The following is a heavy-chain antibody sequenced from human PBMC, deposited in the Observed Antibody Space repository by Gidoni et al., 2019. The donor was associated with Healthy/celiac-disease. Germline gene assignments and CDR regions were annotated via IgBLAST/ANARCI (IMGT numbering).Heavy chain of an antibody. CDR3: AKDRSRGSTGALFDY. J-gene: IGHJ4*02. D-gene: IGHD2-2*01. Sequence: EVQLLESGGGLVQPGGSLRRSCAASGFTFCSYAMSWVRQAPGKGLEWVSAISGSGGSTYYADSVKGRFTISRDNSKNTLYLQMNSLRAEDTAVYYCAKDRSRGSTGALFDYWGQGTLVTVSS. V-gene: IGHV3-23*01. CDR2: ISGSGGST. CDR1: GFTFCSYA.